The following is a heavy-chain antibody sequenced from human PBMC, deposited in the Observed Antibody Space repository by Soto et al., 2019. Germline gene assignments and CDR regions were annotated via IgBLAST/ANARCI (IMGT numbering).Heavy chain of an antibody. CDR2: ISGSGGST. CDR3: AKDPIQVSLKRITFDY. D-gene: IGHD5-18*01. V-gene: IGHV3-23*01. Sequence: GGSLRLSCAASGFTFSSYAMSWVRQAPGKGLEWVSAISGSGGSTYYADSVKGRFTISRDNSKNTLYLQMNSLRAEDTAVYYCAKDPIQVSLKRITFDYWGQGTLVTVSS. J-gene: IGHJ4*02. CDR1: GFTFSSYA.